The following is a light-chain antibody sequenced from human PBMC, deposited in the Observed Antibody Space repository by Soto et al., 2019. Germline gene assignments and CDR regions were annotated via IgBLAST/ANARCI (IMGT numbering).Light chain of an antibody. V-gene: IGLV1-44*01. CDR1: SSNIGSNT. J-gene: IGLJ2*01. CDR2: SNN. Sequence: QSVLTQPPSASGTPGQRVTISCSGSSSNIGSNTVNWYQQLPGTAPKLLIYSNNQRPSGVPDRFSGSKSGTSASLAISGLQSEDEADYYCASWDASLNGVVFGGGTKVTVI. CDR3: ASWDASLNGVV.